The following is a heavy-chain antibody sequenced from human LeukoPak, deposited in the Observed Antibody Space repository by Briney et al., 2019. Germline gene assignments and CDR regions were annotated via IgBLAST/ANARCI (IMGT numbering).Heavy chain of an antibody. V-gene: IGHV3-7*01. CDR2: RKEDGTEK. CDR1: GFTFSDFW. CDR3: VRESRPGGAMGLYHNLDY. J-gene: IGHJ4*02. D-gene: IGHD1-1*01. Sequence: GGSLRLSCAGSGFTFSDFWMTWVRQTPGKGLEWVANRKEDGTEKNLVDSVKGRLTISRDNTKNLLFLEMNNLRGDETAIYYCVRESRPGGAMGLYHNLDYWGQGTLVAVSS.